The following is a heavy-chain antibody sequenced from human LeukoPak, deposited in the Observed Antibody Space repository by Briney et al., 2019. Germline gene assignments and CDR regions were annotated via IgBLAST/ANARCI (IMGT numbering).Heavy chain of an antibody. CDR3: ARDGVPLTNLVARPFHP. CDR1: GGSMRNSY. Sequence: SETLSLTCTVSGGSMRNSYWSWIRQPAGKGLVWVGRIFTTGSTNYNPSLKSRVTMSIDTSNNQFSLKMTSVTAADTAVYYCARDGVPLTNLVARPFHPWGQGTLVTVSS. J-gene: IGHJ1*01. CDR2: IFTTGST. V-gene: IGHV4-4*07. D-gene: IGHD1-14*01.